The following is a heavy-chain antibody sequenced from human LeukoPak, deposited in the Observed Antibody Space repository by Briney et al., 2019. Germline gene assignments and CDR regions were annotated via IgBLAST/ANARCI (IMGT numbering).Heavy chain of an antibody. D-gene: IGHD3-16*02. V-gene: IGHV3-15*01. CDR3: TIDYDYAWGSYRLGY. Sequence: PGGSLRLSCAASGFSFSEAWMTWVRQAPGKGLEWVGRLQCITDGGTTDYAAPVKGRFTISRDDSKNTLYLQLNSLKTEDTAMYYCTIDYDYAWGSYRLGYWGQGTLVTVSS. J-gene: IGHJ4*02. CDR1: GFSFSEAW. CDR2: LQCITDGGTT.